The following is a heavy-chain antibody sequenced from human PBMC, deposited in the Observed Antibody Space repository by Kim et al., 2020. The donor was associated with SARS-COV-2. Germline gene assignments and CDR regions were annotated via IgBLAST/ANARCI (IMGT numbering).Heavy chain of an antibody. CDR3: AKDLYFSTIDAFDI. J-gene: IGHJ3*02. D-gene: IGHD3-3*01. V-gene: IGHV3-30*02. Sequence: AGSVKGRFTISRDNSKNTLYLQMNSLRAEDTAVYYCAKDLYFSTIDAFDIWGQGTMVTVSS.